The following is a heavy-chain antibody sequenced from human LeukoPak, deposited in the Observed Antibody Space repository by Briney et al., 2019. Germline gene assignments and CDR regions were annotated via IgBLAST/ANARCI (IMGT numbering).Heavy chain of an antibody. D-gene: IGHD2-21*02. CDR1: GFTFSSYG. Sequence: GRSLRLSCAASGFTFSSYGMHWVRQAPGKGLEWVAVIWYDGSNKYYADSVKGRFTISRDNSKNMLYLQMNSLRAEDTAVYYCARGGDLGAFDIWGQGTMVTVSS. J-gene: IGHJ3*02. V-gene: IGHV3-33*01. CDR3: ARGGDLGAFDI. CDR2: IWYDGSNK.